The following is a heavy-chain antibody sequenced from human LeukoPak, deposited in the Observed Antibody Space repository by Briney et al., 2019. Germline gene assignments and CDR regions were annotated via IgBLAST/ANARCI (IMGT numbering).Heavy chain of an antibody. J-gene: IGHJ4*02. D-gene: IGHD3-22*01. CDR3: ARENSFYDSSGYYYGSGYFDY. CDR1: GGSFSTYY. Sequence: SETLSLTCTVSGGSFSTYYWSWIRQPPGKGLEWMGYIYYSGSSNFYPSLQSRVTISVDTSKNHFSLRLRSVTAADAAVYYCARENSFYDSSGYYYGSGYFDYWGQGTLVTVSS. V-gene: IGHV4-59*01. CDR2: IYYSGSS.